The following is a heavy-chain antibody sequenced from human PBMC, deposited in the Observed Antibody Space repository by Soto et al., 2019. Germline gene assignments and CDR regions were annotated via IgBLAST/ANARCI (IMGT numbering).Heavy chain of an antibody. CDR1: GFTFSDYY. Sequence: PGGSLRLSCAASGFTFSDYYMSWIRQAPGKGLEWVSYISGSSSYTNYADSVKGRFTISRDNAKNSLYLQMNSLRAEDTAVYYCARVGREGKYSSSWYQAGVRSRQETQYYFDYWGQGTLVTVSS. D-gene: IGHD6-13*01. V-gene: IGHV3-11*05. J-gene: IGHJ4*02. CDR3: ARVGREGKYSSSWYQAGVRSRQETQYYFDY. CDR2: ISGSSSYT.